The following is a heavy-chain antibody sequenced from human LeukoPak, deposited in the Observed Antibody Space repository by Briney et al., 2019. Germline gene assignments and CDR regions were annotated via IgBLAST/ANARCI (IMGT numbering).Heavy chain of an antibody. CDR1: GYSFTNYY. CDR2: INPSGGST. V-gene: IGHV1-46*03. Sequence: ASVKVSCKASGYSFTNYYMHWVRQAPGQGLEWMGVINPSGGSTIYAQNFQGRVTMTRDTSTSTLYMELSSLRSEDTAVYYCARGITMVRGALTSNWFDPSNWFDPWGQGTLVTVSS. D-gene: IGHD3-10*01. J-gene: IGHJ5*02. CDR3: ARGITMVRGALTSNWFDPSNWFDP.